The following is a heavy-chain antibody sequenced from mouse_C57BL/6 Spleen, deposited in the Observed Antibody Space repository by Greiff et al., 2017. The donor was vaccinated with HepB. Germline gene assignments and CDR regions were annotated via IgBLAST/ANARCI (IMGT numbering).Heavy chain of an antibody. D-gene: IGHD2-14*01. V-gene: IGHV5-16*01. CDR1: GFTFSDYY. Sequence: EVKLVESEGGLVQPGSSMKLSCTASGFTFSDYYMAWVRQVPEKGLEWVANINYDGSSTYYLDSLKSRFIISRDNAKNILYLQMSSLKSEDTATYYCARVDYRDAMDYWGQGTSVTVSS. CDR2: INYDGSST. J-gene: IGHJ4*01. CDR3: ARVDYRDAMDY.